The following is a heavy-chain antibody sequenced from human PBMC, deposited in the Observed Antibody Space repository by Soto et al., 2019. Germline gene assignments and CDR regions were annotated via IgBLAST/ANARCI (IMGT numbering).Heavy chain of an antibody. CDR1: GGSISSYY. V-gene: IGHV4-59*01. CDR2: IYYSGST. J-gene: IGHJ4*02. D-gene: IGHD1-26*01. Sequence: PSETLSLTCTVSGGSISSYYWSWIRQPPGKGLEWIGYIYYSGSTNYNPSLKSRVTISVDTSENQFSLKLSAVTAADTAVYYCERDAGLWELLQPVDYWGQGPLVTVYS. CDR3: ERDAGLWELLQPVDY.